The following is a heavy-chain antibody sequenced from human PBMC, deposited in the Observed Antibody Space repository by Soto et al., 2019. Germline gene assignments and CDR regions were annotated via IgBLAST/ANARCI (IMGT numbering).Heavy chain of an antibody. D-gene: IGHD2-21*01. Sequence: ASVKVSCKASGFTFTSSAVQWVRQARGQRLEWIGWIVVGSGNTNYAQKFQERVTITRDMSTSTSYMELSSLRSEDTAVYYCAAVLGGDSFDYWGQGTLVTVSS. CDR3: AAVLGGDSFDY. V-gene: IGHV1-58*01. CDR2: IVVGSGNT. CDR1: GFTFTSSA. J-gene: IGHJ4*02.